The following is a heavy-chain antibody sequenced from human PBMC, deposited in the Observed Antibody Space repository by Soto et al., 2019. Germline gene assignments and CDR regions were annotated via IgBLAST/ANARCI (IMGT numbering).Heavy chain of an antibody. CDR1: GYTFTSYG. D-gene: IGHD6-13*01. V-gene: IGHV1-18*01. CDR2: ISAYNGNT. Sequence: GVSVKVACKTSGYTFTSYGSSWVRLAPGQGLEWMGWISAYNGNTNYTQKLQGRVTMTTDTSTSTAYKELRCLRSDDTAVYYCALRGEYSSRRPFDYWGQGTLGTVSS. CDR3: ALRGEYSSRRPFDY. J-gene: IGHJ4*02.